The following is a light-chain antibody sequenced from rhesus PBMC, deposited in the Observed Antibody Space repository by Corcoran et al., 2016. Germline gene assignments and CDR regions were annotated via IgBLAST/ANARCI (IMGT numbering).Light chain of an antibody. CDR1: QSISSW. CDR3: QQYSSSPYS. J-gene: IGKJ2*01. V-gene: IGKV1-22*01. Sequence: DIQMTQSPSSLSASVGDTVTITCRASQSISSWLAWYQQKPGKAPKLLIDKASSLQSGVPSRFSGSGSWTDFTLTISSLQSEDFATYYGQQYSSSPYSFGQGTKVEIK. CDR2: KAS.